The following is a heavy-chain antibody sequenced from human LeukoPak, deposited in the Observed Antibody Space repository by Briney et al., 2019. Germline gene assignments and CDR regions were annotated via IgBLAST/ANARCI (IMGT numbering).Heavy chain of an antibody. D-gene: IGHD6-13*01. J-gene: IGHJ4*02. CDR1: GFTFSSYD. V-gene: IGHV3-23*01. CDR2: ISGSGGST. Sequence: GGSLRLSCAASGFTFSSYDMSWVRQAPGKGLEWVSAISGSGGSTYYADSVKGRFTISRDNSKNTLYLQMNSLRAEDTAVYYCARESSSWYEFDYWGQGTLVTVSS. CDR3: ARESSSWYEFDY.